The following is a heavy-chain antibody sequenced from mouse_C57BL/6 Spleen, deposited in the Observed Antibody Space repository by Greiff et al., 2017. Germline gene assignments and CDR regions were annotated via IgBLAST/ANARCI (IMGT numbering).Heavy chain of an antibody. J-gene: IGHJ1*03. Sequence: EVQLQQSGPGLAKPSQTLSLTCSVTGYSITSDYWNWIRKFPGNKLEYMGYISYSGSTYYSPSLESRISITRDTSKNQYYLQLNSVTTEDTATYYCARSDGYITTVYFDVWGTGTTVTVSS. CDR2: ISYSGST. V-gene: IGHV3-8*01. D-gene: IGHD1-1*01. CDR3: ARSDGYITTVYFDV. CDR1: GYSITSDY.